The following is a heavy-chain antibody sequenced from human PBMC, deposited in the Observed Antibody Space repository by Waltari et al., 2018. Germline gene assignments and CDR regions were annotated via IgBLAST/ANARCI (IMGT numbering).Heavy chain of an antibody. Sequence: QVQLQESGPGLVKPSQTLSLTCTVSGGSISSGDYYWSWIRQPPGKGLEWIGYTYDSGSTYYNPTLKSRVTKAADTSKYQFSLKLSSVTAADTAVYYCARGGRLKAFDIWGQGTMVTGSS. J-gene: IGHJ3*02. CDR3: ARGGRLKAFDI. CDR1: GGSISSGDYY. CDR2: TYDSGST. V-gene: IGHV4-30-4*08.